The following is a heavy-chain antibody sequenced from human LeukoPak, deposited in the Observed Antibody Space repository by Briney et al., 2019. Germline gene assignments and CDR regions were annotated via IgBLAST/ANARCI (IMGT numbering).Heavy chain of an antibody. Sequence: GGSLRLSCAASGFTFSSYAMNWVRQAPGKGLEWLSYISYTGSNKYYADSVKGRFTISRDNAKNSLYLQMNSLRAEDTAVYFCARVFVGENFDYWGQGTLVTVSS. CDR3: ARVFVGENFDY. CDR2: ISYTGSNK. J-gene: IGHJ4*02. D-gene: IGHD3-10*02. V-gene: IGHV3-48*03. CDR1: GFTFSSYA.